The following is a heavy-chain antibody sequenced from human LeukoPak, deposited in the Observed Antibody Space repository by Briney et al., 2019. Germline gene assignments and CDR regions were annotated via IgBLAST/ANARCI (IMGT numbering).Heavy chain of an antibody. Sequence: PSETLSLTCAVYGGSFSGYYWSWIRQPPGKGLEWIGYIYYSGSTNYNPSLKSRVTISVDTSKNQFSLKLSSVTAADTAVYYCARLGIVGAKYDYWGQGTLVTVSS. V-gene: IGHV4-59*08. D-gene: IGHD1-26*01. CDR1: GGSFSGYY. J-gene: IGHJ4*02. CDR2: IYYSGST. CDR3: ARLGIVGAKYDY.